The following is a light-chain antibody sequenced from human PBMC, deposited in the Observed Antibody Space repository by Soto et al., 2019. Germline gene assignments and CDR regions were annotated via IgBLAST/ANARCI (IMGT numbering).Light chain of an antibody. CDR3: SSFTNTNSLEDWV. V-gene: IGLV2-14*01. Sequence: QSVLTQPASVSESPGQSITISCTGSASDVGSYNYVSWYQHHPGKAPKLIIYEVSYRPSGVSNRFSGSKSGNTASLTISGLQPEDEADYYCSSFTNTNSLEDWVFGGGTKLTVL. J-gene: IGLJ3*02. CDR2: EVS. CDR1: ASDVGSYNY.